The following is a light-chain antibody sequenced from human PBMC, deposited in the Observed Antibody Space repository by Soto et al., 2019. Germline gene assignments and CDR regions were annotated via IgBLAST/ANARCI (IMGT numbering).Light chain of an antibody. CDR1: SSDVGSYNL. CDR3: CSYAGSSTYV. Sequence: QSALTQPASVSGSPGQSITISCTGTSSDVGSYNLVSWYQQHPGKAPKLMIYEDSKRPSGVPNRFSGSKSGNTASLTISGLQAEDEADYYCCSYAGSSTYVFGTGTKVTVL. V-gene: IGLV2-23*01. J-gene: IGLJ1*01. CDR2: EDS.